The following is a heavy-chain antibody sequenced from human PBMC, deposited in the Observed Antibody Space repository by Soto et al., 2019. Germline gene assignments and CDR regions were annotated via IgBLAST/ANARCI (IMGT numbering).Heavy chain of an antibody. CDR3: ARDQTWELLHDWYFDL. D-gene: IGHD1-26*01. CDR2: ISAYNGNT. CDR1: GYTITIYG. Sequence: ALVKGSCKTSGYTITIYGSSWVRQKNRQGLEWMGWISAYNGNTNYAQKLQGRVTMTTDTSTSTAYMELRSLRSDDTAVYYCARDQTWELLHDWYFDLWGRGTLVTVSS. V-gene: IGHV1-18*01. J-gene: IGHJ2*01.